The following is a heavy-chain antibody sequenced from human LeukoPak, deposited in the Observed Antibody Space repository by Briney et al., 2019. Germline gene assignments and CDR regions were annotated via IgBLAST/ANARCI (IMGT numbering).Heavy chain of an antibody. V-gene: IGHV3-74*01. CDR2: IYVDGRTT. Sequence: GGSLRLSCVASGFTFSNYWMHWVRRPPGKGLVWVSRIYVDGRTTNYADSVKGRFTISRDNAKNTVYLEMNSLSVEDTATYYCIRDFRSADLWGQGTLVTVSS. CDR3: IRDFRSADL. CDR1: GFTFSNYW. J-gene: IGHJ5*02.